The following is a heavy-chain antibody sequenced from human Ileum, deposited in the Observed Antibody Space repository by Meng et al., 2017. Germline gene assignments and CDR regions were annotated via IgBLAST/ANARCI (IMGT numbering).Heavy chain of an antibody. CDR1: GCSISSSSYY. CDR2: IYYSGST. CDR3: AQPRITMTLGGFRTGWFDP. Sequence: QLQLQESGPGLVKPSETLSLTCIFSGCSISSSSYYWGWIRQPPGKGLEWIGSIYYSGSTYYNPSLKSRVTISVDTSKNQFSLKLSSVTAADTAVYYCAQPRITMTLGGFRTGWFDPWGQGTLVTVSS. D-gene: IGHD3-22*01. J-gene: IGHJ5*02. V-gene: IGHV4-39*01.